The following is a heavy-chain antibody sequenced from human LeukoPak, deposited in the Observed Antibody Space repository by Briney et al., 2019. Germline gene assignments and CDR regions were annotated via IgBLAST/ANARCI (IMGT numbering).Heavy chain of an antibody. CDR3: ARAGGVVPVDGFDP. V-gene: IGHV1-69*13. J-gene: IGHJ5*02. D-gene: IGHD2-2*01. Sequence: SVKVSCKASGGTFSRYAISWVTQAPGQGLEWMGGIIPIFGTANYAQKFQGRVTITADESTSTAYMELRSLRSDDTAVYYCARAGGVVPVDGFDPWGQGTLVTVSS. CDR2: IIPIFGTA. CDR1: GGTFSRYA.